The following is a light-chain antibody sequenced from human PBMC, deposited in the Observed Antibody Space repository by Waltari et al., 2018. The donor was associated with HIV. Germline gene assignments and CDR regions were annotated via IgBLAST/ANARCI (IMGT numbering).Light chain of an antibody. V-gene: IGLV1-36*01. CDR2: YDN. CDR1: NSNIRNNA. J-gene: IGLJ1*01. CDR3: AAWDDTLNGFV. Sequence: QSVLTQPPSVSEAPRQRVTISCSGTNSNIRNNAVNWYQQLPGKAPKLLIYYDNLLSSGVSDRCAGSKSGASASLAISGLQSEDEADYYCAAWDDTLNGFVFGSGTRVTVL.